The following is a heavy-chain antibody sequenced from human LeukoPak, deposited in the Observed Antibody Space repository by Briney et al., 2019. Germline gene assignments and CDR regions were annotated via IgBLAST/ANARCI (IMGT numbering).Heavy chain of an antibody. CDR1: GYTFTSYG. V-gene: IGHV1-18*01. Sequence: ASVKVSCKASGYTFTSYGISWVRQAPGQGLEWMGWISAYNGNTNYAQKLQGRVTMTTDTSTSTAYMELRSLRSDDTAVYYCARFYDSSGYYRNDFDYWGQGTLVTVSS. CDR2: ISAYNGNT. CDR3: ARFYDSSGYYRNDFDY. D-gene: IGHD3-22*01. J-gene: IGHJ4*02.